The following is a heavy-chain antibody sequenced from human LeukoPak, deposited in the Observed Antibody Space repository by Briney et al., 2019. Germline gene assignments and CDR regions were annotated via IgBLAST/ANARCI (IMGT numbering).Heavy chain of an antibody. D-gene: IGHD6-13*01. Sequence: GGSLSLSCAASGFTFSSYAMHWVRQAPGKGLEWVAVISYDGSNKYYADSVKGRFTISRDNSKNTLYLQMNSLRSEDTAVYYCARAPGIAAAAYFDYWGQGTLVTVSS. CDR2: ISYDGSNK. V-gene: IGHV3-30-3*01. CDR3: ARAPGIAAAAYFDY. J-gene: IGHJ4*02. CDR1: GFTFSSYA.